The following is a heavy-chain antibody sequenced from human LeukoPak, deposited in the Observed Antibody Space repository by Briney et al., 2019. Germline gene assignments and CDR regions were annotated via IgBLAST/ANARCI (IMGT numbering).Heavy chain of an antibody. J-gene: IGHJ4*02. D-gene: IGHD3-3*01. CDR1: GFTFSGYA. V-gene: IGHV3-23*01. Sequence: PGGSLRLSCAASGFTFSGYAMSWVRQAPGKGLGRVSAISGSGGSTYYADSVKGRFTISRDNSKNTLYLQMTSLRAEETAVYYCAKAGQRGIFGVVRFDYWGQGTLVTVSS. CDR3: AKAGQRGIFGVVRFDY. CDR2: ISGSGGST.